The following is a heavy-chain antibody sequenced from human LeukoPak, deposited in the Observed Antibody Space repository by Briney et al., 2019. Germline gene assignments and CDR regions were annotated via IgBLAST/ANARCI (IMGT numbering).Heavy chain of an antibody. D-gene: IGHD6-6*01. J-gene: IGHJ4*02. CDR1: GFTFSSYG. V-gene: IGHV3-30*18. CDR2: ISYDGSNK. CDR3: AKDLNLPARSGFDY. Sequence: GGSLRLSCAASGFTFSSYGMHWVRQAPGKGLEWVAVISYDGSNKYYADSVKGRFTISRDNSKNTLYLQMNSLRAEDTAVCYCAKDLNLPARSGFDYWGQGTLVTVSS.